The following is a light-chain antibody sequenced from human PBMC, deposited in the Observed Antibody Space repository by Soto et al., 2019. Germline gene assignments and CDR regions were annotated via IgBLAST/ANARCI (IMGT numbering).Light chain of an antibody. J-gene: IGKJ3*01. Sequence: DIPMTQSPSSLSASVGDRVTITCRASQSISSYLNWYQQKPGKAPKLLIYAASSLQSGVPSRFSGSGSGTDFTLTISSLQPEDFATYYCQQSDSTPRAFGPGTKVDIK. V-gene: IGKV1-39*01. CDR1: QSISSY. CDR2: AAS. CDR3: QQSDSTPRA.